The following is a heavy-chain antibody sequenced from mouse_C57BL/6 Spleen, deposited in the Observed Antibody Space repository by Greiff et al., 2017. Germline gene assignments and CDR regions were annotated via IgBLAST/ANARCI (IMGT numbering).Heavy chain of an antibody. CDR1: GYTFTDYN. Sequence: EVQLQQSGPELVKPGASVKIPCKASGYTFTDYNMDWVKQSHGKSLEWIGDINPNNGGTIYNQKFKGKATLTVDKSSSTAYMELRSLTSEDTAVYYCARSRGYGNYNYFDVWGTGTTVTVSS. V-gene: IGHV1-18*01. J-gene: IGHJ1*03. CDR3: ARSRGYGNYNYFDV. D-gene: IGHD2-10*02. CDR2: INPNNGGT.